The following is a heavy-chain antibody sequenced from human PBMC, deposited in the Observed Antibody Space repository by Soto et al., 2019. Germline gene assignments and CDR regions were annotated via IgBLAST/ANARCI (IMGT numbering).Heavy chain of an antibody. CDR3: ATGNVDSMLES. D-gene: IGHD3-3*01. V-gene: IGHV4-4*01. CDR1: GGSISSRDW. Sequence: LSLTCSVSGGSISSRDWWTWVRQAPGKGLEWIGKIYHGGGTNFSPSLRGRVNISIDKSRKFFSLTLNSVTAADTAIYFCATGNVDSMLESWGRGTLVTVSS. CDR2: IYHGGGT. J-gene: IGHJ4*02.